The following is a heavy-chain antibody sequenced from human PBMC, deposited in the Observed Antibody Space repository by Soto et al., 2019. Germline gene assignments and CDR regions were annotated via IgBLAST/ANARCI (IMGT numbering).Heavy chain of an antibody. CDR1: GGSISSGGYY. V-gene: IGHV4-31*03. D-gene: IGHD2-21*01. CDR3: AREQSYCGGDCRYFDY. CDR2: IYYSGST. J-gene: IGHJ4*02. Sequence: SENLSLTCTVSGGSISSGGYYWSWIRQHPGKGLEWIGYIYYSGSTYYNPSLKSRVTISVDTSKNQFSLKLSSVTAADTAVYYCAREQSYCGGDCRYFDYWGQGTLVTVSS.